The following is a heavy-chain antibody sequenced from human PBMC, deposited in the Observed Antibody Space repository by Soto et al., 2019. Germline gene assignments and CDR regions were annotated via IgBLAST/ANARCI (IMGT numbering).Heavy chain of an antibody. Sequence: SETLSLTCTVSGGSISSGDYYWSWIRQPPGKGLEWIGYIYYSGSTYYNPSLKSRVTISVDTSKNQFSLKLSSVTAADTAVYYCARARGPRYFDYWGQGTLVTVSS. V-gene: IGHV4-30-4*01. CDR1: GGSISSGDYY. CDR2: IYYSGST. J-gene: IGHJ4*02. CDR3: ARARGPRYFDY.